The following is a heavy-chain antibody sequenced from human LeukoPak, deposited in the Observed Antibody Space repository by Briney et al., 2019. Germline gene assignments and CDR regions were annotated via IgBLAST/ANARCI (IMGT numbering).Heavy chain of an antibody. D-gene: IGHD1-26*01. J-gene: IGHJ4*02. V-gene: IGHV3-7*01. CDR3: ARDKTVGATKFDS. CDR2: IREDGSEK. Sequence: GGSLRLSCAASGFTFSSYWMSWVRQAPGKGLEWVANIREDGSEKYYVDSVKGRFTISRDNAENSLYLQMNSLRAEDTAIYYCARDKTVGATKFDSWGQGTLVTVSS. CDR1: GFTFSSYW.